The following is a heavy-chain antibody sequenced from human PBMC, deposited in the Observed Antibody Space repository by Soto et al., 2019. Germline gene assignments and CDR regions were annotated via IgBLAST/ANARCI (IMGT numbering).Heavy chain of an antibody. CDR2: IIPIFGTA. Sequence: GPSVKVSCKASGGTFSSYAISWVRQAPGQGLEWMGGIIPIFGTANYAQKFQGRVTITADKSTSTAYMELSSLRSEDTAVYYCAREYKAYYYDSLYYYGMDVWGQGTTVTVSS. CDR3: AREYKAYYYDSLYYYGMDV. D-gene: IGHD3-22*01. CDR1: GGTFSSYA. V-gene: IGHV1-69*06. J-gene: IGHJ6*02.